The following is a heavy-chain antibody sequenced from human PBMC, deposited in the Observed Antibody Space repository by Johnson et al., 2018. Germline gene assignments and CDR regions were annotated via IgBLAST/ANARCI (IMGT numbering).Heavy chain of an antibody. J-gene: IGHJ1*01. Sequence: VQLVQSGGGLVKPGGSLRLSCAGSGFTFDDYAMHWVRQAPGKGLEWVSGISWNSGSIDYADSVKGRFTISRDNAKNSLYLQMNSLRAEDTALYYLAKAAGYGPYYYDGSGYGRAGYFHHWGQGTLVIVSS. CDR3: AKAAGYGPYYYDGSGYGRAGYFHH. CDR2: ISWNSGSI. CDR1: GFTFDDYA. D-gene: IGHD3-22*01. V-gene: IGHV3-9*01.